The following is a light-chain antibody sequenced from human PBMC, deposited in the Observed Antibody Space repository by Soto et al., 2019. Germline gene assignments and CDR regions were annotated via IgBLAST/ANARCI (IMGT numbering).Light chain of an antibody. CDR1: QSVSSSY. J-gene: IGKJ2*01. CDR2: GAS. V-gene: IGKV3-20*01. CDR3: QQYGSSYT. Sequence: EIVLTQSPGTLSLSPGERATLSCRASQSVSSSYLAWYQQKPGQAPRLLIYGASSRATGIPDRFSGCWSGKDFTLTISRLDPEDFAVYYCQQYGSSYTFGQGTKLEIK.